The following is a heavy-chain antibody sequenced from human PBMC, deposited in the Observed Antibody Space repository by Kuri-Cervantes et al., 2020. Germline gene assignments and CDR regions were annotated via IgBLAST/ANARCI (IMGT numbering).Heavy chain of an antibody. CDR2: INHSGST. Sequence: GSLRLSCAASGFTFSSYSMNWVRQAPGKGLEWIGEINHSGSTNYNPSLKSRVTISVDTSKNQFSLKLSSVTAADTAVYYCARVYDSSGYYLNYWGQGTLVTVSS. D-gene: IGHD3-22*01. V-gene: IGHV4-34*01. CDR1: GFTFSSYS. CDR3: ARVYDSSGYYLNY. J-gene: IGHJ4*02.